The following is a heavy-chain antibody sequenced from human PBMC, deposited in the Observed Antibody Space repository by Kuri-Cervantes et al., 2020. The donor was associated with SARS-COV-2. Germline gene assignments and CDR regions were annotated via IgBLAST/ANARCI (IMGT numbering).Heavy chain of an antibody. Sequence: GESLKISCAASGFTFSSYAMHWVRQAPGKGLEWVAVISYDGSNKYYADSVKGRFTISRDNSKNTLYLQMNSLRAEDTAVYYCAKDFTMIVESIDYWGQGTLVTVSS. CDR1: GFTFSSYA. V-gene: IGHV3-30*01. D-gene: IGHD3-22*01. CDR3: AKDFTMIVESIDY. CDR2: ISYDGSNK. J-gene: IGHJ4*02.